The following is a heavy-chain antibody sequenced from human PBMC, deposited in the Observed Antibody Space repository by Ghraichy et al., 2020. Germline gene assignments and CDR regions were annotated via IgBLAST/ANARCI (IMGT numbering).Heavy chain of an antibody. Sequence: GESLNISCAASGFTFSSYAMSWVRQAPGKGLEWVSAISGSGGSTYYADSVKGRFTISRDNSKNTLYLQMNSLRAEDTAVYYCAKVLGELTAEGYYFDYWGQGTLVTVSS. CDR2: ISGSGGST. CDR3: AKVLGELTAEGYYFDY. V-gene: IGHV3-23*01. D-gene: IGHD3-16*01. CDR1: GFTFSSYA. J-gene: IGHJ4*02.